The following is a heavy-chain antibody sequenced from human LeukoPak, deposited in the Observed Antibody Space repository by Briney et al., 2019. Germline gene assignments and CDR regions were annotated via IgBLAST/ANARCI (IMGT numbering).Heavy chain of an antibody. CDR3: AKDMHYGDGRWEFDP. V-gene: IGHV3-23*01. CDR2: MVGSGTR. Sequence: GGSLRLPCVASGFSSSTYAMAWVRQAPGKGLEWVSGMVGSGTRYYADSVKGRFTISRDNSKNTVFLQMDSLRVEDTAIYYCAKDMHYGDGRWEFDPWGQGTLVTVSS. J-gene: IGHJ5*02. CDR1: GFSSSTYA. D-gene: IGHD4/OR15-4a*01.